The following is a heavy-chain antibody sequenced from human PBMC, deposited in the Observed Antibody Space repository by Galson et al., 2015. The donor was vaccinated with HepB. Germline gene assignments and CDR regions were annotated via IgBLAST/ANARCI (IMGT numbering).Heavy chain of an antibody. CDR1: GYTLTSYG. V-gene: IGHV1-18*04. CDR2: ISAYNGNT. Sequence: SVKVSCKASGYTLTSYGISWVRQAPGQGLEWMGWISAYNGNTNYAQKLQGRVTMTTDTSTSTAYMELRSLRSDDTAVYYCARGLQTKSHYGDKRGTYYYGMDVWGQGTTVTVSS. CDR3: ARGLQTKSHYGDKRGTYYYGMDV. D-gene: IGHD4-17*01. J-gene: IGHJ6*02.